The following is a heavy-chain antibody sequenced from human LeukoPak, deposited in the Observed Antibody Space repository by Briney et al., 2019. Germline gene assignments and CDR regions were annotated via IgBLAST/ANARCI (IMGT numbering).Heavy chain of an antibody. CDR2: ISSGSRTK. J-gene: IGHJ5*02. CDR1: GFTFISYS. Sequence: GRALRLSCAASGFTFISYSNHSALQAPGERLEWAAVISSGSRTKYYADSVKGRFTISRDNSKNSLYLQMNSLTDEDTAVYYCAAYSNYAYSFDPWGQGTLVTVSS. V-gene: IGHV3-48*02. CDR3: AAYSNYAYSFDP. D-gene: IGHD4-4*01.